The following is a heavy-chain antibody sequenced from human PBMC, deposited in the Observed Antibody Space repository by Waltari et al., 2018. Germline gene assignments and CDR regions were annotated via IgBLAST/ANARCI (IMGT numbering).Heavy chain of an antibody. CDR1: GYTFNTYG. Sequence: QVQLVQSGSEVKKPGASVKVSCKASGYTFNTYGINWGRQAPGQGPEWMGWISAYSGTTNYAQNFQGRVAMITDTSTGTAYMELRSLRSDDTAVYYCARGTLTTPLEYWGQGTLVTVSS. J-gene: IGHJ4*02. CDR2: ISAYSGTT. CDR3: ARGTLTTPLEY. V-gene: IGHV1-18*01. D-gene: IGHD4-4*01.